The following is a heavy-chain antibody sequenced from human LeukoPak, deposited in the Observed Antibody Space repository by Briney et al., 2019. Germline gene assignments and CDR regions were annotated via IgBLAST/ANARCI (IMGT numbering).Heavy chain of an antibody. Sequence: ASVKVSCKASGYTFTSYYMHWVRQAPGQGLEWMGIINPSGGSTSYAQKFQGRVTMTTDTSTSTAYMELRSLRSDDTAVYYCARDPPYYYDSSGYYFLFNYYYYYGMDVWGQGTTVTVSS. CDR2: INPSGGST. V-gene: IGHV1-46*01. CDR3: ARDPPYYYDSSGYYFLFNYYYYYGMDV. J-gene: IGHJ6*02. D-gene: IGHD3-22*01. CDR1: GYTFTSYY.